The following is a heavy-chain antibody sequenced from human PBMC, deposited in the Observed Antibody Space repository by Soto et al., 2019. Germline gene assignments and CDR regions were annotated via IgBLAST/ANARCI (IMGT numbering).Heavy chain of an antibody. D-gene: IGHD4-17*01. V-gene: IGHV1-18*01. CDR2: ISAYNGST. CDR3: AADLGDYGAFDI. CDR1: GYTFTSYG. J-gene: IGHJ3*02. Sequence: ASVKVSCKASGYTFTSYGISWVRQAPGQGLEWMGWISAYNGSTNYAQKLQGRVTMTTDTSTSTAYMELRSLRSDDTAVYYCAADLGDYGAFDIWGQGTMVTVSS.